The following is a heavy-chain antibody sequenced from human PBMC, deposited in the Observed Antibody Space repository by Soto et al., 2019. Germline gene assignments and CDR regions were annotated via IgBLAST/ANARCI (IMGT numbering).Heavy chain of an antibody. V-gene: IGHV1-69*13. CDR2: IIPIFGTA. CDR3: ASYDYGGNGVDY. D-gene: IGHD4-17*01. CDR1: GGTFSSYA. J-gene: IGHJ4*02. Sequence: SVKVSCKASGGTFSSYAISWVRQAPGQGLEWMGGIIPIFGTANYAQKFQGRVTITADESTSTAYMELSSLRSEDTAVYYCASYDYGGNGVDYWGQGTLVTVSS.